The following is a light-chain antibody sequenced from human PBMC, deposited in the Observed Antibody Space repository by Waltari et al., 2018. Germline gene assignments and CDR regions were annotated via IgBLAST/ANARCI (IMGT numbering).Light chain of an antibody. V-gene: IGKV4-1*01. CDR2: WAS. Sequence: DIVMTQSPDSLAVSLGERATINCKSSQSVLFSTNNKNYLAWYQQKTGQPPKLLFYWASTRESGVPGRFSGSGSGTDFTLTISSLQAEDVAVYYCQQYRSTLWTFGQGTRVEIK. J-gene: IGKJ1*01. CDR1: QSVLFSTNNKNY. CDR3: QQYRSTLWT.